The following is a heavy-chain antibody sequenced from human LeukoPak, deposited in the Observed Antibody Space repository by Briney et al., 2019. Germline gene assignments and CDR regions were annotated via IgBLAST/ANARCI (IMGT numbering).Heavy chain of an antibody. CDR3: AKRDGYSSRSYFDY. CDR2: ISGSGGST. Sequence: GGSLRLSCAASGFTFSSYAMNWVRQAPGEGLEWVSAISGSGGSTYYADSVKGRFTISRDNSKNTLYLQMNSLRAEDTAVYYCAKRDGYSSRSYFDYWGQGTLVTVSS. J-gene: IGHJ4*02. CDR1: GFTFSSYA. V-gene: IGHV3-23*01. D-gene: IGHD6-13*01.